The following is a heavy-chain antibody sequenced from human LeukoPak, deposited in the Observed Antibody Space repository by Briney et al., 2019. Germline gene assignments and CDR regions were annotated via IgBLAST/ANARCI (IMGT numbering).Heavy chain of an antibody. CDR3: ARDRLYSNSILSDFDP. CDR1: GFTFSSYS. Sequence: PGGALRLSCAASGFTFSSYSMNWVRQAPGKGLEGVSYISSKRSTIYYADSVEGRFTISRDNAKTSLYLQMNSLTAEDTAVYYCARDRLYSNSILSDFDPWGQGTLVTVSS. D-gene: IGHD4-11*01. CDR2: ISSKRSTI. J-gene: IGHJ5*02. V-gene: IGHV3-48*01.